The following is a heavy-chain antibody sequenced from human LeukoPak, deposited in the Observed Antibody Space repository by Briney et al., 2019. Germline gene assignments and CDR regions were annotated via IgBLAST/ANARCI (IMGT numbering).Heavy chain of an antibody. CDR1: GFTVSSNY. CDR3: ARERSGAYYLDY. V-gene: IGHV3-53*01. J-gene: IGHJ4*02. Sequence: GGSIRLSCASSGFTVSSNYMSFVREAPGKGLEFVAGNDSRGSTYYADSVKGGLTISRDNSKNTLDCQMNSLRAEDTAVYYCARERSGAYYLDYWGQGTLVTVSS. CDR2: NDSRGST.